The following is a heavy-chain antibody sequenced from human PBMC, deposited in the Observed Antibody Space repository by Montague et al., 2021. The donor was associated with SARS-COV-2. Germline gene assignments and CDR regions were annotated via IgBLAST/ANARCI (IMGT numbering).Heavy chain of an antibody. J-gene: IGHJ5*02. CDR1: GFTFSSYA. Sequence: SLRLSCAASGFTFSSYAMSWVRQAPGKGLEWVSAISGSGGSTYYADSVKGRFTISRDNSKNTLYLQMNSLRAEDTAVYYCANLQVIEEVTIFGVVTTHNWFDPWGQGTLVTVSS. V-gene: IGHV3-23*01. D-gene: IGHD3-3*01. CDR3: ANLQVIEEVTIFGVVTTHNWFDP. CDR2: ISGSGGST.